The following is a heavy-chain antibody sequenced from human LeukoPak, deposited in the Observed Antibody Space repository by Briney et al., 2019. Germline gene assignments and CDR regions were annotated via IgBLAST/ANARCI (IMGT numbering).Heavy chain of an antibody. Sequence: PGGSLRLSCAASGFTFSSYAMHWVRQAPGKGLEWVAVISYDGSNKYYADSVKGRFTISRDNSKNTLYLQMNSLRAEDTAVYYCARGVDYDSSGPIDYWGQGTLVTVSS. CDR1: GFTFSSYA. J-gene: IGHJ4*02. V-gene: IGHV3-30-3*01. CDR2: ISYDGSNK. D-gene: IGHD3-22*01. CDR3: ARGVDYDSSGPIDY.